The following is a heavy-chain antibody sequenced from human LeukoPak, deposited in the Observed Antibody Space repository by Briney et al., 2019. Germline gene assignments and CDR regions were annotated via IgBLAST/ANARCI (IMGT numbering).Heavy chain of an antibody. D-gene: IGHD6-19*01. J-gene: IGHJ3*02. CDR2: IYYSGST. CDR1: GGSISSYY. CDR3: ARGWYSSGWYGHAHDAFDI. V-gene: IGHV4-59*01. Sequence: PSETLSLTCTVSGGSISSYYWSWIRQPPGKGLEWIGYIYYSGSTNYNPSLKSRVTISVDTSKNQFSLKLSSVTAADTAVYYCARGWYSSGWYGHAHDAFDIWGQGTMVTVSS.